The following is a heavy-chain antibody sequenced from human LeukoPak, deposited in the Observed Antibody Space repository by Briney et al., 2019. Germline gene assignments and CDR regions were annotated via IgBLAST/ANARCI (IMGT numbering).Heavy chain of an antibody. V-gene: IGHV3-43D*04. CDR3: AKDIVGGAENYMDV. D-gene: IGHD6-19*01. J-gene: IGHJ6*03. Sequence: TGGSLRLSCAASGFTFDDYAMHWIRQAPGKGLELVSLISWDGGSTYYADSVKGRFTISRDNSKNSLYLQMNSLRAEDTALYYCAKDIVGGAENYMDVWGKGTTVTVSS. CDR2: ISWDGGST. CDR1: GFTFDDYA.